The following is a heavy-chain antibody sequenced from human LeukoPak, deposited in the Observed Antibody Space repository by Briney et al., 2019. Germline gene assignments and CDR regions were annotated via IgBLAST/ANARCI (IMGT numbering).Heavy chain of an antibody. J-gene: IGHJ4*02. CDR2: IDLNSGGT. Sequence: ASVKVSCKASGYTFTDYYMHWMRQAPGQGLEWMGWIDLNSGGTNYAQNFQGRVIMTRDTSISTAYMELSRLRSDDTAVYYCARDSIAAPGLSFDYWGQGTLVTVSS. V-gene: IGHV1-2*02. CDR1: GYTFTDYY. D-gene: IGHD6-13*01. CDR3: ARDSIAAPGLSFDY.